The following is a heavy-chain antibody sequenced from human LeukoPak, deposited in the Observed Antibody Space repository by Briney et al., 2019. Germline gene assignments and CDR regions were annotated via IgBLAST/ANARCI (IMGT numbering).Heavy chain of an antibody. J-gene: IGHJ6*03. V-gene: IGHV3-11*04. CDR3: AKDGGSASCQGLCYYYYMDV. D-gene: IGHD2-2*01. Sequence: GGSLRLSCAASGFTFSDYYMSWIRQAPGKGLEWVSYISSSGSTIYYADSVKGRFTISRDNAKNSLYLQMNSLRAEDTAAYYCAKDGGSASCQGLCYYYYMDVWGKGTTVTVSS. CDR2: ISSSGSTI. CDR1: GFTFSDYY.